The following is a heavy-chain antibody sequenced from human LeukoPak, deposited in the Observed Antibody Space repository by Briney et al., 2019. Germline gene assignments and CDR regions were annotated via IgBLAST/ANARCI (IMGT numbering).Heavy chain of an antibody. CDR3: AKALYGSGSYYNSPFDY. V-gene: IGHV3-23*01. Sequence: GGSLRLSCAASGFTFSSYAMNWVRQAPGKGLEWVSAISGSGGSTYYADSVKGRFTISGDNSKNTLYLQMNSLRAEDTAVYYCAKALYGSGSYYNSPFDYWGQGTLVTVSS. D-gene: IGHD3-10*01. J-gene: IGHJ4*02. CDR1: GFTFSSYA. CDR2: ISGSGGST.